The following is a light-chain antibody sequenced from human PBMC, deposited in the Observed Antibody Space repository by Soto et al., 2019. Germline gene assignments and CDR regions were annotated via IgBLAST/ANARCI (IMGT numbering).Light chain of an antibody. V-gene: IGKV3-15*01. CDR1: QSVSSN. Sequence: EIVMTQSPATLSVSPGERATLSCRASQSVSSNLAWYQQKPGQAPRLLIYGASTRATGIPARFSGSGSGTEFTLNISSLQSEDFAVSYCQQYNNWPQTFGKGTKVEIK. CDR3: QQYNNWPQT. CDR2: GAS. J-gene: IGKJ1*01.